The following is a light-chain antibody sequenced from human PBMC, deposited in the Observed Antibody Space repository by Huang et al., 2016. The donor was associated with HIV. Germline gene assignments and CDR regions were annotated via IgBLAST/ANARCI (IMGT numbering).Light chain of an antibody. CDR2: AAS. V-gene: IGKV1-39*01. J-gene: IGKJ1*01. CDR3: QQTYTTPWI. Sequence: DIQMTQSPSSLSASLGDRINITCRASQPISSHLTWYQQKPGKAPKLLIYAASSLQSGAPSRFSGSGSDTDFTLTISSLQPDDFAVYYCQQTYTTPWIFGQGGKVEIK. CDR1: QPISSH.